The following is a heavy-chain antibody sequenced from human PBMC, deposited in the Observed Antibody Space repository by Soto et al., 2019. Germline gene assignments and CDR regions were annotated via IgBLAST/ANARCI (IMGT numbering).Heavy chain of an antibody. CDR2: IYHSGST. V-gene: IGHV4-4*02. J-gene: IGHJ6*02. D-gene: IGHD6-19*01. Sequence: KPSETLSLTCAVSGGSISSSNWWSWVRQPPGKGLEWIGEIYHSGSTNYNPSLKSRVTISVDKSKNQFSLKLSSVTAADTAVYYCARVSHSSGWYALGGMDVWGQGTTVTVSS. CDR3: ARVSHSSGWYALGGMDV. CDR1: GGSISSSNW.